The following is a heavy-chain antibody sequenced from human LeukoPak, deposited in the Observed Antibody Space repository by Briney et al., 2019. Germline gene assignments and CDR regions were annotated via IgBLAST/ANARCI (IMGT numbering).Heavy chain of an antibody. CDR1: GFSFTSAW. J-gene: IGHJ4*02. D-gene: IGHD1-26*01. V-gene: IGHV3-15*01. Sequence: GGSLRLSCAASGFSFTSAWMSWVRQAPGKGLEWVGHVKSKTDGGATNYAAPVKGRFTISRDDSKNTLYLQMNGLKTEDTAVYYCARRGSGSDPLLDYWGQGTLVTVSS. CDR2: VKSKTDGGAT. CDR3: ARRGSGSDPLLDY.